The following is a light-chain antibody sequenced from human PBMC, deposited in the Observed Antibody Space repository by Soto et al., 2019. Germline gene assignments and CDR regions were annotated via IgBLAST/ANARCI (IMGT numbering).Light chain of an antibody. CDR2: NTN. CDR3: LLSYSGPRV. J-gene: IGLJ3*02. V-gene: IGLV7-46*01. CDR1: TVAVTSEHY. Sequence: QAVVTQEPSLTVSPGGTVSLTCGSSTVAVTSEHYAYWFQQKPGQAPRTLIYNTNNKQSWTPARFSGSLLGGKAALTLSGAQPEDEAEYYCLLSYSGPRVFGGGTKLTVL.